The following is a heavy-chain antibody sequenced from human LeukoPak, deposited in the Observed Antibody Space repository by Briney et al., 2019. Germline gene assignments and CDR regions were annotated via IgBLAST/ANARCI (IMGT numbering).Heavy chain of an antibody. CDR1: GYTFTGYY. V-gene: IGHV1-2*02. J-gene: IGHJ3*02. Sequence: ASVTVSCKASGYTFTGYYMHWVRQAPGQGLEGMGWINPNSGGTNYAQKFQGRVTMTRDTSISTAYMELSRLRSDDTAVYYCARVPYSSGWSYAFDIWGQGTMVTVSS. D-gene: IGHD6-19*01. CDR2: INPNSGGT. CDR3: ARVPYSSGWSYAFDI.